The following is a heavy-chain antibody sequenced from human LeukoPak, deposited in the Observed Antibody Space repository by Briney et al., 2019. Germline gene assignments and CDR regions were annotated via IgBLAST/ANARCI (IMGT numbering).Heavy chain of an antibody. CDR3: ARAHPSSGPFDY. CDR2: ISAYNGNT. J-gene: IGHJ4*02. CDR1: GYTFTSYG. V-gene: IGHV1-18*01. Sequence: ASVKVSCKASGYTFTSYGISWVRQAPGQGLEWMGWISAYNGNTNYAQKLQGRVTMTSDTSTGTAYMELRSLRSDDTAVYYCARAHPSSGPFDYWGQGILVTVSS. D-gene: IGHD6-19*01.